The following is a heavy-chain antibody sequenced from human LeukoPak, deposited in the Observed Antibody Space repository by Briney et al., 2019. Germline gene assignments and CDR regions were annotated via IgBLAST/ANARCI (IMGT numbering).Heavy chain of an antibody. J-gene: IGHJ3*02. CDR3: ARRSTSWDAFDI. CDR2: IYYSGST. Sequence: SETLSLTCTVSGGSISSYYWSWIRQPPGKGLEWIGYIYYSGSTNYNPSLKSRVTISVDTSKNQFSLKLRSVTAADTAVYYCARRSTSWDAFDIWGQGTMVTVSS. D-gene: IGHD2-2*01. CDR1: GGSISSYY. V-gene: IGHV4-59*08.